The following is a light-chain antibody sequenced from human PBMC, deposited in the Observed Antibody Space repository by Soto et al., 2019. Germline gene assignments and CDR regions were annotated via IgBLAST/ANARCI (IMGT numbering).Light chain of an antibody. CDR1: PGAVTSGYY. CDR3: LLYYGGQLGV. V-gene: IGLV7-43*01. J-gene: IGLJ2*01. Sequence: QAVVTQEPSLTVSPGGTVTLTCASSPGAVTSGYYPNWFQQKPGQAPRALIYSTSNKYSWTPARFSGSLLGGKAALTLSGVQPEDEAEYYCLLYYGGQLGVFGGGTQLTVL. CDR2: STS.